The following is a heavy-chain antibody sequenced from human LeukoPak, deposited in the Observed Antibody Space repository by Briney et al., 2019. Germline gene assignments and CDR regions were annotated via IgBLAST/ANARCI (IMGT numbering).Heavy chain of an antibody. V-gene: IGHV1-8*03. D-gene: IGHD6-19*01. CDR1: GYTFTSYD. J-gene: IGHJ6*03. CDR3: ATRIAVAGTSGYYYYMDV. CDR2: MNPNSGNT. Sequence: ASVKVSCKASGYTFTSYDINWVRQATGQGLEWMGWMNPNSGNTGYAQKFQGRVTITRNTSISTAYMELSSLRSEDTAVYYCATRIAVAGTSGYYYYMDVWGKGTTVTVSS.